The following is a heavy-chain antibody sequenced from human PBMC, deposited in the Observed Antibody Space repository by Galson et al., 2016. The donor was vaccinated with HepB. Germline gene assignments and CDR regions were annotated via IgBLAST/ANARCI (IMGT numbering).Heavy chain of an antibody. J-gene: IGHJ3*02. D-gene: IGHD4-17*01. CDR3: ARDNGDYGDALDI. CDR1: GASISSGDYF. CDR2: IYYSGST. Sequence: LSLTCPVSGASISSGDYFWSWIRQHPGKGLEWIGYIYYSGSTFYNPTLKSRINISLDTSKNQFSLKLTSVTAADTAVYYWARDNGDYGDALDIWGQGRVVTVSS. V-gene: IGHV4-31*03.